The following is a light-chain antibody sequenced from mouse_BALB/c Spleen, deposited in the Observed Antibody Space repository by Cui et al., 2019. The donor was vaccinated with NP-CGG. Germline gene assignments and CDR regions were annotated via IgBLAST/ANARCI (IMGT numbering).Light chain of an antibody. CDR3: ALWYSNHWV. Sequence: AVVTQESALTTSPGETVTLTCRSSTGTVTTNNYANWVQEKPDHLFTGLIGGTNNRAPGVPARFSGSLFGDKAALTITGAQTEDDAIYFCALWYSNHWVFGGGTKLTVL. CDR2: GTN. J-gene: IGLJ1*01. V-gene: IGLV1*01. CDR1: TGTVTTNNY.